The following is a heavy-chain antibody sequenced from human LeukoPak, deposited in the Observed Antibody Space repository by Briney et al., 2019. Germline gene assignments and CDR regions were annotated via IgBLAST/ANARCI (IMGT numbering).Heavy chain of an antibody. V-gene: IGHV4-59*01. D-gene: IGHD5-12*01. CDR3: ARVDSGYDAFDY. CDR2: IYYSGST. J-gene: IGHJ4*02. Sequence: SETLSLTCTVSGGSINSYYWSWIRQPPGNGLEWIGYIYYSGSTNYNPSLKSRVTISVNTSKNQFSLKVNSVTAADTAVYYCARVDSGYDAFDYWGQGTLVTVSS. CDR1: GGSINSYY.